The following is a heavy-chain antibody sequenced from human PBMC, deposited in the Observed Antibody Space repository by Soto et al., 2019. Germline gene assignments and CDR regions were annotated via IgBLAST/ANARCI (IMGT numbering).Heavy chain of an antibody. Sequence: ASVKVSCKASGYTFTSYDINWVRQATGQGLECMAWISAYKGNTNYEQKFQGRVTVTTDTSTSTAYMELRSLRSDDTAVYYCARGGDFWSGYYPFDYWGQGTPVTVSS. D-gene: IGHD3-3*01. CDR3: ARGGDFWSGYYPFDY. CDR1: GYTFTSYD. J-gene: IGHJ4*02. CDR2: ISAYKGNT. V-gene: IGHV1-18*01.